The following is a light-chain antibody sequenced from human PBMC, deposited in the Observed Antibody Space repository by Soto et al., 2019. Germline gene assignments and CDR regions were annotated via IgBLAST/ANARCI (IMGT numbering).Light chain of an antibody. CDR1: QSVSSN. V-gene: IGKV3-15*01. Sequence: EILMTQSPATLSVSPGERATLSCRASQSVSSNLAWYQQKPGQTPMLLIYGASTRATGIPSRFSGSGSGTEFTLTISSLQSGDFAVYYCQQYNDWPPWTFGQGTTVDIK. CDR3: QQYNDWPPWT. CDR2: GAS. J-gene: IGKJ1*01.